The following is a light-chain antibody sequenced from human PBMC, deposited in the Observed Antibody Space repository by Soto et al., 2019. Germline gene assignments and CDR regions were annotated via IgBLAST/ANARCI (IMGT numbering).Light chain of an antibody. V-gene: IGLV2-8*01. J-gene: IGLJ3*02. CDR2: EVS. CDR1: SSDVGGYTS. CDR3: TSFTSSSTWV. Sequence: QSALTQPPSASGSPGQSVTISCTGTSSDVGGYTSVSWYQQHPGKAPKLMIYEVSKRPSGVPDRFSGSKSGNTASLTVSWLQAEDEADYYCTSFTSSSTWVFGGGTKVTVL.